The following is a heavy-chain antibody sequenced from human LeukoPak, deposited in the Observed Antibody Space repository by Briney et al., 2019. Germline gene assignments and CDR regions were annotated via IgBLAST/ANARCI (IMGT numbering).Heavy chain of an antibody. Sequence: ASVKNSCRASGYTFRSYHIHWVRQAPGQGLEWMGRINPSFNPGVDVTSYAQKFQGRITMTRDISTNTVYMELSSLTSEDTAVYYCARAWESIAGYYFDYWGQGTLVTVSS. CDR3: ARAWESIAGYYFDY. V-gene: IGHV1-46*01. D-gene: IGHD1-26*01. CDR2: INPSFNPGVDVT. CDR1: GYTFRSYH. J-gene: IGHJ4*02.